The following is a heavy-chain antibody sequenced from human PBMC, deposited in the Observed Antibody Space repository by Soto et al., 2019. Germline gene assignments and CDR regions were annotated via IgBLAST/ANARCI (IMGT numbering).Heavy chain of an antibody. V-gene: IGHV3-23*01. D-gene: IGHD3-16*01. J-gene: IGHJ4*02. CDR2: ISVSGGST. CDR1: GFTFSSYA. CDR3: ASNTRYDPPDY. Sequence: EVQLLESGGGLVQPGGSLRLSCAASGFTFSSYAMSWVRQAPGKGLAWVSGISVSGGSTYYADSVKGRFTISRDNSKNTLYLQMNSLRAEGKAVYYCASNTRYDPPDYWGQGTLVTVSS.